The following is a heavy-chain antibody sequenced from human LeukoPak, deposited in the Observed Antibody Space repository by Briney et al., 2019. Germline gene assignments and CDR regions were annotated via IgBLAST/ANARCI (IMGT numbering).Heavy chain of an antibody. D-gene: IGHD1-26*01. CDR1: GFTFSSYG. J-gene: IGHJ3*02. V-gene: IGHV3-30*18. Sequence: GGSLRPSCAASGFTFSSYGMHGVRQAPGKGLEWVAVISYDGSNKYYADSVKGRFSIYRAISKNTLYLQINSLRAEDTAVYYCAKDLYRIVRVTRDTFDIWGQGTLVTVFS. CDR2: ISYDGSNK. CDR3: AKDLYRIVRVTRDTFDI.